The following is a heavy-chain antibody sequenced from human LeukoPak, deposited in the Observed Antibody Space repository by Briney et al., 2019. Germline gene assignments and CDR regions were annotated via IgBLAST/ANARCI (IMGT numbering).Heavy chain of an antibody. CDR2: INHSGST. CDR3: ARVNYGGNRAFDI. D-gene: IGHD4-23*01. V-gene: IGHV4-38-2*02. Sequence: KPSETLSLTCTVSGYSISSGYYWGWIRQPPGKGLGWIGEINHSGSTNYNPSLKSRVTISVDTSKNQFSLKLSSVTAADTAVYYCARVNYGGNRAFDIWGQGTMVTVSS. CDR1: GYSISSGYY. J-gene: IGHJ3*02.